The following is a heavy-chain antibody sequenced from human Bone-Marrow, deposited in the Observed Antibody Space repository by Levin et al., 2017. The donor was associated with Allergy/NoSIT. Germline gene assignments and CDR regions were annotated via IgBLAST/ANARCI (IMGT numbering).Heavy chain of an antibody. CDR2: IKEDGSEK. Sequence: PGGSLRLSCAASGFTFSNSWMSWVRQAPGKGLEWVANIKEDGSEKYYVDSVKGRFTISRDNAKNSLYVQMNSLRAEDTAVYYCARAQFRRATIGDRWFYARGEGTLVTVSS. CDR3: ARAQFRRATIGDRWFYA. J-gene: IGHJ5*02. CDR1: GFTFSNSW. V-gene: IGHV3-7*01. D-gene: IGHD5-24*01.